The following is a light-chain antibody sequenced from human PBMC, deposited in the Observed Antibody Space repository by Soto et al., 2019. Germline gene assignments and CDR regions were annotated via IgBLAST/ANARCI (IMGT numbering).Light chain of an antibody. CDR1: SGHSTYA. J-gene: IGLJ2*01. CDR2: LTGDGSH. V-gene: IGLV4-69*01. CDR3: QTWGTGIHVV. Sequence: QPVLTQSPSASAPLGASVKLTCTLSSGHSTYAIAWHQQQPEKGPRYLMKLTGDGSHSKGDGIPDRFSGSSSGAERYLTISGLQSEDEVDYYCQTWGTGIHVVFGGGTKLTVL.